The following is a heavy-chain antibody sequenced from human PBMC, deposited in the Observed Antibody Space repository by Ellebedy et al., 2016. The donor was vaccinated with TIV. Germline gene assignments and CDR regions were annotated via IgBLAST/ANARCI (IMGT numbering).Heavy chain of an antibody. CDR2: IYSDVSST. J-gene: IGHJ5*02. Sequence: GESLKISCAASGFTFTGYWMHWVRQAPGKGLVWVSRIYSDVSSTSYADSVKGRFTISRDNAKNSLYLQINGLRAEDTAIYYCARDFYGSGENFFDPWGQGTLVTVSS. D-gene: IGHD3-10*01. V-gene: IGHV3-74*01. CDR3: ARDFYGSGENFFDP. CDR1: GFTFTGYW.